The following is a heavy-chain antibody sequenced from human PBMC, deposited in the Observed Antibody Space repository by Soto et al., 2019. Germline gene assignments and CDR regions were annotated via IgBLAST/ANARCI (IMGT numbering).Heavy chain of an antibody. V-gene: IGHV3-74*01. CDR1: GFTFSSYW. J-gene: IGHJ4*02. CDR2: ISSDGSST. Sequence: EVQLVESGGGLVQPGGSLRLSCAVSGFTFSSYWMHWVRQAPGKGLVWVSRISSDGSSTRYADSVRGRFTISRDNAKNMLYLQMNSLRAEDTAVYYCASWIGSGSNYDVGYWGQGTLVTVSS. D-gene: IGHD1-26*01. CDR3: ASWIGSGSNYDVGY.